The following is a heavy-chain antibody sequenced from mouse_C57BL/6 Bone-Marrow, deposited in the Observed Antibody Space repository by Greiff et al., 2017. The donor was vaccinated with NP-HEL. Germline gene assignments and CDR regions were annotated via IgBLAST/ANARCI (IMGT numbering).Heavy chain of an antibody. J-gene: IGHJ4*01. D-gene: IGHD1-1*01. V-gene: IGHV1-66*01. CDR1: GYSFTSYY. CDR3: ARGGPFTTVAPYAMDY. CDR2: SYPGSGNT. Sequence: QVQLQQSGPELVKPGASVKISCKASGYSFTSYYIHWVKQRPGQGLEWIGWSYPGSGNTKYNEKFKGKATLTADTSSSTAYMQLSSLTSEDSAVYYCARGGPFTTVAPYAMDYWGQGTSVTVSS.